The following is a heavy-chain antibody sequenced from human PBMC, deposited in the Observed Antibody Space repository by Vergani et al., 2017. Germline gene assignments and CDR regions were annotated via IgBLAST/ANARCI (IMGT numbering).Heavy chain of an antibody. D-gene: IGHD2-21*01. CDR1: EFTFSNYA. V-gene: IGHV3-23*01. CDR3: AKARDPNCKGGNCYSYYYGLDL. J-gene: IGHJ6*02. CDR2: ISGSGVSA. Sequence: EVQLLQSGGGVLQPGGSVRLSCAASEFTFSNYAMNWVRQAPGKGLEWVSGISGSGVSAYYTDSVKGRFTISRDNSKNMLFLQMNNLRTEDTAIYYCAKARDPNCKGGNCYSYYYGLDLWGQGTTVTVSS.